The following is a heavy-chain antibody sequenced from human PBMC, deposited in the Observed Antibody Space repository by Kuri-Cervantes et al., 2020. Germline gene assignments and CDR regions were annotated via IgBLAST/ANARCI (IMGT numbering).Heavy chain of an antibody. CDR2: ISGSGGST. Sequence: GGSLRLSCAASGFTFSSYAMSWVRQAPGKGLEWVSAISGSGGSTYYADSVKGRFTISRDNSKNTLYLQMNSLRAGDTAVYYCARDLVLYCSSTSCRNTRYYYYGMDVWGQGTTVTVSS. J-gene: IGHJ6*02. CDR1: GFTFSSYA. D-gene: IGHD2-2*01. CDR3: ARDLVLYCSSTSCRNTRYYYYGMDV. V-gene: IGHV3-23*01.